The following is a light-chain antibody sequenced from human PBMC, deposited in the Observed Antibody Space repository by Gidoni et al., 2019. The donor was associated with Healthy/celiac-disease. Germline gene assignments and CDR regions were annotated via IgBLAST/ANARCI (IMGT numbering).Light chain of an antibody. Sequence: SYELTQPPSVSVSPGQTASIPCSEDKLGAKYACWYQQTPGQSPVLVIYQDSKRTSGIPERFSGSNSGNTATLTISGTQAMDEADYYCQAWDSSTVVFGGGTKLTVL. CDR3: QAWDSSTVV. V-gene: IGLV3-1*01. CDR1: KLGAKY. J-gene: IGLJ2*01. CDR2: QDS.